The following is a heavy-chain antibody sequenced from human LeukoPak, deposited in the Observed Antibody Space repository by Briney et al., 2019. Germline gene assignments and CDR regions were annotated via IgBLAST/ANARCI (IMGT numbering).Heavy chain of an antibody. J-gene: IGHJ3*02. Sequence: GGSLRLSCAASGFTFSTYSMNWVRQAPGKGLEWVSYISSSSSTIYYADSVKGRFTISRDNANNSLYLQMNSLRAEDTAVYYCARSLRNAFDIWGQGTMVTVSS. CDR2: ISSSSSTI. CDR3: ARSLRNAFDI. D-gene: IGHD3-3*01. V-gene: IGHV3-48*01. CDR1: GFTFSTYS.